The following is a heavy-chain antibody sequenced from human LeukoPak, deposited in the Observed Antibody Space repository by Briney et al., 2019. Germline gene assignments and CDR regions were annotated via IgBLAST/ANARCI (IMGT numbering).Heavy chain of an antibody. V-gene: IGHV1-18*04. D-gene: IGHD3-10*01. CDR2: ISAYNGNT. Sequence: ASVKVSCKASGYTFTNNFMHWVRQAPGQGLEWMGWISAYNGNTNYAQKLQGRVTMTTDTSTSTAYMELRSLRSDDTAVYYCARDPGGDYYGSGDIDYWGQGTLVTVSS. CDR1: GYTFTNNF. CDR3: ARDPGGDYYGSGDIDY. J-gene: IGHJ4*02.